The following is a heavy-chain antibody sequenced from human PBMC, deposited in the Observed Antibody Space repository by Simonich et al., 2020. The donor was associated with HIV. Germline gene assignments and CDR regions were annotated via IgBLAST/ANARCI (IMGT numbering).Heavy chain of an antibody. CDR1: GGSFSGYY. CDR2: INNSGSI. J-gene: IGHJ4*02. D-gene: IGHD6-6*01. Sequence: QVQLQQWGAGLLKPSETLSLTCAVYGGSFSGYYWSWIRQPPGKGLGWIAKINNSGSIYYNPSLKSRVTISVDTSKSQFSLKVSSVTAADTAVYYCARNGIAARPDTSEVDYWGQGTLVTVSS. V-gene: IGHV4-34*01. CDR3: ARNGIAARPDTSEVDY.